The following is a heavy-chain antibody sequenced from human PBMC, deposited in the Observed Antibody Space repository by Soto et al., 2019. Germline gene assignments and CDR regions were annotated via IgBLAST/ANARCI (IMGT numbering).Heavy chain of an antibody. CDR2: VNPIVSMS. CDR3: AASYGSGYRAFDY. D-gene: IGHD3-10*01. CDR1: GDTFSFYT. Sequence: QVQLVQSGAEVKKPGSSVKVSCKVSGDTFSFYTINWVRQAPGLGLEWMGRVNPIVSMSNYAQKFQGRVTITADKSTNTAYMQLSSLRSEDTAIYYCAASYGSGYRAFDYWGQGALVTVSS. J-gene: IGHJ4*02. V-gene: IGHV1-69*02.